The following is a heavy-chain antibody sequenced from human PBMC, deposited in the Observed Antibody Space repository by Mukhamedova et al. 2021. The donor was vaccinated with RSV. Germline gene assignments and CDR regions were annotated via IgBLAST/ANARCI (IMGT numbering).Heavy chain of an antibody. V-gene: IGHV4-34*01. D-gene: IGHD5-18*01. CDR3: ARGLLRGYSYGLGRWFDS. J-gene: IGHJ5*01. CDR2: HSGST. Sequence: HSGSTNYNPSLKSRVTISVDTSKNQFSLKLSSVTAADTAVYYCARGLLRGYSYGLGRWFDSWGLGTLGNVSS.